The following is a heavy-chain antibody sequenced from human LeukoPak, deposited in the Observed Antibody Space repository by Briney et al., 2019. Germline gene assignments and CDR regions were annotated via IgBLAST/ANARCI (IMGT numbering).Heavy chain of an antibody. Sequence: GGSLRLSCAASGFTFSTYTMYWVRHPPGKRLEWVSIIGSSGGGIHYADSVKGRFTISRDNSKNALYLQMNSLRVEDTTVYYCAIDPNWGTHSWGQGVLVTVSS. D-gene: IGHD7-27*01. CDR2: IGSSGGGI. J-gene: IGHJ4*02. CDR3: AIDPNWGTHS. CDR1: GFTFSTYT. V-gene: IGHV3-23*01.